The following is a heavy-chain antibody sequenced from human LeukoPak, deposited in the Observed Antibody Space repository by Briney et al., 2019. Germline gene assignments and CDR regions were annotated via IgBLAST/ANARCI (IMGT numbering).Heavy chain of an antibody. CDR3: ARGNYWSEFDY. J-gene: IGHJ4*02. V-gene: IGHV1-69*05. CDR2: IFPVFGTA. CDR1: GGTFSNYA. Sequence: GSSVKVSCTASGGTFSNYAISWVRQAPGQGLEWMGGIFPVFGTANYAPKFQGRVTISTDESTSTAYTELSSLRSEDTAVYYCARGNYWSEFDYWGQGTLVTVSS. D-gene: IGHD2-8*02.